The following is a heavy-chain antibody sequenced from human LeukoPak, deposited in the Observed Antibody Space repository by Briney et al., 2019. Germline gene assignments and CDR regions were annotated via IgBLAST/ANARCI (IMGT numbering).Heavy chain of an antibody. Sequence: GGSLRLSCAASGFTFSSYSMNWVRQAPGQGLEWVSSISSSSSYIYYVDSVKGRFTISRDNAKKSLYLQMNSLRAEDTAVYYCARDGSGWSDAYDIWGQGTMVTVSS. CDR2: ISSSSSYI. D-gene: IGHD6-19*01. J-gene: IGHJ3*02. CDR3: ARDGSGWSDAYDI. CDR1: GFTFSSYS. V-gene: IGHV3-21*01.